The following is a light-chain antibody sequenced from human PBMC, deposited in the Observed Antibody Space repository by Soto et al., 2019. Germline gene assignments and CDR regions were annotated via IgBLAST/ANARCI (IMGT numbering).Light chain of an antibody. V-gene: IGLV2-14*01. Sequence: QSALTQPASVSGSLGQSITISCTGASSDVGGYDYVSWYQQHPCKAPKLMIYEVNNRPSGVSNRFSGSKSANTASLTISGLQADDEADYYCSSFTSSSTQVFGGGTKLTVL. J-gene: IGLJ3*02. CDR1: SSDVGGYDY. CDR2: EVN. CDR3: SSFTSSSTQV.